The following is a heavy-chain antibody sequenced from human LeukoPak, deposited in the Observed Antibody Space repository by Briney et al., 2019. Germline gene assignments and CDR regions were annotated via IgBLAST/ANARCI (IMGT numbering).Heavy chain of an antibody. CDR2: IYYSGST. J-gene: IGHJ4*02. V-gene: IGHV4-31*03. Sequence: PSETLSLTCTVSGGSISSGGYYWSWIRQHPGKGLEWIGYIYYSGSTYYNPSLKSRVTISVDTSKNQFSLKLSSVTAADTAVYYCAREPLGGSSWYDGLDYWGQGTLVTVSS. CDR3: AREPLGGSSWYDGLDY. CDR1: GGSISSGGYY. D-gene: IGHD6-13*01.